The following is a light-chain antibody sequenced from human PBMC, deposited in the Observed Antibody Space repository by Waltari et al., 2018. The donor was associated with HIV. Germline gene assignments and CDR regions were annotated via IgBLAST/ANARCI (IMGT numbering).Light chain of an antibody. CDR3: SSYSATNTVV. Sequence: QSALTQPPSVSGSPGQSVTISCAGTNSDIGGDDRVSWYQQPPGTAPKLLIYEVTNRPSGVPGRFSASKSGTTASLTISGLQAGDEGDYYCSSYSATNTVVFGGGTKLTVL. J-gene: IGLJ2*01. CDR1: NSDIGGDDR. CDR2: EVT. V-gene: IGLV2-18*02.